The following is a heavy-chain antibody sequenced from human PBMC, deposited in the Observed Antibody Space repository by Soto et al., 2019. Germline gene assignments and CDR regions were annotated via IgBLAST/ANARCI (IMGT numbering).Heavy chain of an antibody. CDR1: GFTFSSYS. J-gene: IGHJ4*02. CDR3: ARARRDSSGKTDFDY. D-gene: IGHD3-22*01. V-gene: IGHV3-21*01. Sequence: PGGSLRLSCAASGFTFSSYSMNWVRQAPGKGLEWVSSISSSSSYIYYADSVKGRFTISRDNAKNSLYLQMNSLRAEDTAVYYCARARRDSSGKTDFDYWGQGTLVTVSS. CDR2: ISSSSSYI.